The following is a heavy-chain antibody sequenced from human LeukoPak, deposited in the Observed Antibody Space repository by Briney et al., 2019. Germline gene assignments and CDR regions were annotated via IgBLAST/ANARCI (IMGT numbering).Heavy chain of an antibody. Sequence: PGGSLRLSCAASGFTFSSYGMHWVRQAPGKGLEWVAFIRYDGSNKYYADSVKGRFTISRDNSKNTLYLQMNSLRAEDTAVYYCAKSPTGALRSDAFDIWGQGTMVTVSS. V-gene: IGHV3-30*02. CDR2: IRYDGSNK. D-gene: IGHD1-14*01. CDR3: AKSPTGALRSDAFDI. J-gene: IGHJ3*02. CDR1: GFTFSSYG.